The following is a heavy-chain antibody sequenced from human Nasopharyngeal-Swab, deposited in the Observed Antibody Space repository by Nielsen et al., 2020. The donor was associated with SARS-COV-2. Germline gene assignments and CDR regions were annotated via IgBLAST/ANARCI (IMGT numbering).Heavy chain of an antibody. CDR3: ARHTTIFGVVIRPFDY. CDR2: INHSGST. V-gene: IGHV4-34*01. Sequence: PGKGLEWIGEINHSGSTNYNPSLKSRVTISVDTSKNHFSLKLSSVTAADTAVYYCARHTTIFGVVIRPFDYWGQGTLVTVSS. J-gene: IGHJ4*02. D-gene: IGHD3-3*01.